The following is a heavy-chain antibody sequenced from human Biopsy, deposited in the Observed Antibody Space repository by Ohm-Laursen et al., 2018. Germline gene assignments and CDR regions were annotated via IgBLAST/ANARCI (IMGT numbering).Heavy chain of an antibody. Sequence: TLSLTCSVSGDSVSSGSFYWTWIRQSPGQGLEYIGFIYSGGNTNYSPSLKNRVTMSVDTSKNQFYLKLYSVTAADTAIYYCARGMRSSGWPYFDSWGQGTLVTVSS. D-gene: IGHD6-19*01. V-gene: IGHV4-61*01. CDR2: IYSGGNT. CDR1: GDSVSSGSFY. J-gene: IGHJ4*02. CDR3: ARGMRSSGWPYFDS.